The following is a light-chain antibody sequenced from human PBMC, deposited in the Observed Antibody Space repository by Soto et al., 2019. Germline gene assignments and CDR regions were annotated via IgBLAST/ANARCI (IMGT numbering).Light chain of an antibody. V-gene: IGKV2-30*01. CDR1: QSLVDSGGNTF. Sequence: DVVMTQSPLSLPVTLGQPASISCRSSQSLVDSGGNTFLNWFQQRPGQSPRRLIYKVSNRDSGVPDRFSGSGSGTDFTLQISRVEAEDVGIYYCMQGTHWPVTFGQGTKVDIK. J-gene: IGKJ1*01. CDR3: MQGTHWPVT. CDR2: KVS.